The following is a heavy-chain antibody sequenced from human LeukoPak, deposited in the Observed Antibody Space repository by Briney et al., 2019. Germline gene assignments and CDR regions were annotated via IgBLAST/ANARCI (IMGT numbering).Heavy chain of an antibody. Sequence: ASVKVSCKASGYTFTSYYMRWVPQAPGQGLEWMGIINPSGGSTSYAQKFQGRVAMTRDTSTSTVYMELSSLGSEDTAVYYCARVGLDWLFDYWGQGTLVTVSS. D-gene: IGHD3-9*01. CDR1: GYTFTSYY. CDR2: INPSGGST. J-gene: IGHJ4*02. CDR3: ARVGLDWLFDY. V-gene: IGHV1-46*01.